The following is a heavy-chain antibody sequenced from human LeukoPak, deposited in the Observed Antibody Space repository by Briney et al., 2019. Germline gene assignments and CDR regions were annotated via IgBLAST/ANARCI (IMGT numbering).Heavy chain of an antibody. D-gene: IGHD2-2*01. CDR1: GFTFSSYW. CDR3: ARVIVLVEGASDHFDY. V-gene: IGHV3-7*01. CDR2: IKYDGGAK. J-gene: IGHJ4*02. Sequence: PGGSLRLSXAASGFTFSSYWMTWVRQPPGKGLEWVANIKYDGGAKYYGESVKGRFTISRDNTKNSLRLQMNSLRAEDTAVYYCARVIVLVEGASDHFDYWGQGTPATVHS.